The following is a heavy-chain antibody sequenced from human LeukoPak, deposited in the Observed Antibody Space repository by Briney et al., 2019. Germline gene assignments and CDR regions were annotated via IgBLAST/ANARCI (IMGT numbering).Heavy chain of an antibody. D-gene: IGHD3-22*01. J-gene: IGHJ3*02. CDR2: ISSSGSTI. CDR3: ARGGAYYYDSSGLAFDI. V-gene: IGHV3-48*03. CDR1: GFTFSSYE. Sequence: GGSLRLSCAASGFTFSSYEMNWVRQAPGKGLEWVSYISSSGSTIYYADSVKGRFTISRDNAKNSLYLQMNSLRAEDTAVYYCARGGAYYYDSSGLAFDIWGQGTMVTVSS.